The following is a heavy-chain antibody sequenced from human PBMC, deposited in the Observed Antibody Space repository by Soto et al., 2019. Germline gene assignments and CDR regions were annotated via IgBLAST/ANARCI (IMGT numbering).Heavy chain of an antibody. Sequence: PSETLSLTCTVSGGSIGSYYWSWIRQPPGKGLEWIGYIYYSGSTNYNPSLKSRVTISVDTSKNQFSLKLSSVTAADTAVYYCARDPGIAAAGEHYYYYGMDVWGQGTTVTVSS. CDR3: ARDPGIAAAGEHYYYYGMDV. CDR1: GGSIGSYY. D-gene: IGHD6-13*01. V-gene: IGHV4-59*01. J-gene: IGHJ6*02. CDR2: IYYSGST.